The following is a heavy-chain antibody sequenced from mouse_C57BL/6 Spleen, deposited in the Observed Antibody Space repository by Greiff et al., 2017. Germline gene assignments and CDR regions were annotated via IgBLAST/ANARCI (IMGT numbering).Heavy chain of an antibody. Sequence: QVQLQQSGAELVRPGASVTLSCKASGYTFTDYEMHWVKQTPVHGLEWIGALDPETGGTAYNQKFKGKAILTADKSSSTAYMELRSLTSEDSAVYYCSSSLGRYYFDFWGQGTTLTVSS. J-gene: IGHJ2*01. V-gene: IGHV1-15*01. CDR2: LDPETGGT. D-gene: IGHD4-1*01. CDR3: SSSLGRYYFDF. CDR1: GYTFTDYE.